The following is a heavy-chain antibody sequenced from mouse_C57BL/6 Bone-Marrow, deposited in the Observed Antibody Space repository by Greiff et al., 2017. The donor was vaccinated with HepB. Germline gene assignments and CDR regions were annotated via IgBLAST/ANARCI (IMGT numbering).Heavy chain of an antibody. D-gene: IGHD1-1*02. CDR2: INPNNGGT. CDR3: ALSGFYGPPGPSSWFAY. Sequence: VQLQQSGPELVKPGASVKISCKASGYTFTDYYMNWVKQSHGKSLEWIGDINPNNGGTSYNQKFKGKATLTVDKSSSTAYMELRSLTSEDSAVYYCALSGFYGPPGPSSWFAYWGQGTLVTVSA. CDR1: GYTFTDYY. J-gene: IGHJ3*01. V-gene: IGHV1-26*01.